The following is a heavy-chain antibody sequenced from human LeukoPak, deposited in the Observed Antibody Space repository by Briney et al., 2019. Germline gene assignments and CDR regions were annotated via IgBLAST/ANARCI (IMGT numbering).Heavy chain of an antibody. Sequence: SETLSLTCTVSGYSISSGYYWGWIRQPPGKGLEWIGSIYHSGITYYNPSLKSRVTISRDTSKNHFSLQLSPVTAADTAVYYCARGGDIVVVPAAMNYDYWGQGTLVTVSS. CDR1: GYSISSGYY. CDR2: IYHSGIT. D-gene: IGHD2-2*01. CDR3: ARGGDIVVVPAAMNYDY. J-gene: IGHJ4*02. V-gene: IGHV4-38-2*02.